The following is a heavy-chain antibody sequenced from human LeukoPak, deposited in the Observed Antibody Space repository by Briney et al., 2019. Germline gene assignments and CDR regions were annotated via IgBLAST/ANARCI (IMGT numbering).Heavy chain of an antibody. CDR2: IGWNSART. V-gene: IGHV3-9*01. D-gene: IGHD3-10*01. Sequence: GGSLRLSCTASESTFDHAMHWVRQTPGKGLEWGSGIGWNSARTGYADSVRGRFTISRDNAKNSLYLQMNSLRAEDTALYYCGKDISAGGMDVWGQGTTVTVSS. CDR3: GKDISAGGMDV. CDR1: ESTFDHA. J-gene: IGHJ6*02.